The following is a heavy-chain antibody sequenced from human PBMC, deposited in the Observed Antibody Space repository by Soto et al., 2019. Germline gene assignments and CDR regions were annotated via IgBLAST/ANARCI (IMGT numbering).Heavy chain of an antibody. D-gene: IGHD3-10*01. CDR2: INDDGSAT. CDR3: ARGIFGSGTANDY. Sequence: EVQLVESGGGLVQPGGSLRLSCAASGFTFSGSWMHWVRQAPGKGLVWVSRINDDGSATSDADFVKGRFTISRDNAKDQLILQMNGLRAEDTAVYYCARGIFGSGTANDYWGQGTLVTVSS. V-gene: IGHV3-74*01. CDR1: GFTFSGSW. J-gene: IGHJ4*02.